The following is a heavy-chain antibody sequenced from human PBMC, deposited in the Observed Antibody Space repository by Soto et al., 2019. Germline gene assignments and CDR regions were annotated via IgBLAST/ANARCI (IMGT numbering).Heavy chain of an antibody. CDR3: ARGTALIYGDYPGAGYFDF. CDR2: VHYSGTT. CDR1: GGSISSYY. V-gene: IGHV4-59*01. Sequence: LSLTCTVSGGSISSYYWRWIRQSPGRGLEWIGYVHYSGTTNYNPSLKSRVTMSLDSSKRQFSLTLNSVTAADTAVYYCARGTALIYGDYPGAGYFDFWGQGIQVTVSS. J-gene: IGHJ4*02. D-gene: IGHD4-17*01.